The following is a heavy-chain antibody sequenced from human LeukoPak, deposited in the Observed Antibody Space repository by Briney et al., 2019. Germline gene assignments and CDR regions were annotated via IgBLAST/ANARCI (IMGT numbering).Heavy chain of an antibody. V-gene: IGHV4-39*07. D-gene: IGHD5-18*01. J-gene: IGHJ4*02. CDR3: ARGGYSYGYGDY. Sequence: SETLSLTCTVSGDSISSGDYYWGWIRQPPGKGLEWIGSIYYSGSTNYNPSLKSRVTISVDTSKNQFSLKLSSVTAADTAVYYCARGGYSYGYGDYWGQGTLVTVSS. CDR2: IYYSGST. CDR1: GDSISSGDYY.